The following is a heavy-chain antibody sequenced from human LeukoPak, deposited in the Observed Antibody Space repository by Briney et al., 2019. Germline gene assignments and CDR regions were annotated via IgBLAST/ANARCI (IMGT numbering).Heavy chain of an antibody. V-gene: IGHV3-33*01. D-gene: IGHD1-1*01. CDR1: GFTFSNYG. J-gene: IGHJ4*02. Sequence: GGSLRLSCAASGFTFSNYGMHWVRQAPGKGPEWVAVIWYDGSNKYYADSVKGRFTISRDNSKNTLYLRMNSVRAEDTAVYYCARATSPPFDYWGQGTLVTVSS. CDR3: ARATSPPFDY. CDR2: IWYDGSNK.